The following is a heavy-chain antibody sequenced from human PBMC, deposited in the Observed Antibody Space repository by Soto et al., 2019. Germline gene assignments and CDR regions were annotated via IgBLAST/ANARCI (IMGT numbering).Heavy chain of an antibody. Sequence: GGSLRLSCAASGFTFSSYAMHWVRQAPGKGLEWVAVISYDGSNKYYADSVKGRFTISRDNSKNTLYLQMNSLRAEDTAVYYCASADSSGYYGVLGYWGQGTLVTVSS. D-gene: IGHD3-22*01. CDR1: GFTFSSYA. V-gene: IGHV3-30-3*01. CDR3: ASADSSGYYGVLGY. CDR2: ISYDGSNK. J-gene: IGHJ4*02.